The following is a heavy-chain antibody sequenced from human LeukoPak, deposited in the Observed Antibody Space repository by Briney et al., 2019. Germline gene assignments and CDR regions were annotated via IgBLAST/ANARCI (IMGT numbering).Heavy chain of an antibody. V-gene: IGHV4-34*01. Sequence: SETLSLTCAVYGGSFSGYYWSWIRQPPGKGLEWIGEVNHSGSTNYNPSLKSRVTISVDTSKNQFSLKLSSVTAADTAVYYCARGYDSSGYYDYWGQGTLVTVSS. D-gene: IGHD3-22*01. CDR1: GGSFSGYY. J-gene: IGHJ4*02. CDR2: VNHSGST. CDR3: ARGYDSSGYYDY.